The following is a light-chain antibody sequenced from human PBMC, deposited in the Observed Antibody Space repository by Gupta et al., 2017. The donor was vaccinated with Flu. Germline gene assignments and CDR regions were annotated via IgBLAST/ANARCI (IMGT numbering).Light chain of an antibody. Sequence: TATPTCTGNSNNVGNQGAAWLQQHQGHPPKLLSYRNNNRPSGISERFSASRSGNTASLTITGLQPEDETDYYCSAYDSSLGAWVFGGGTKLTVL. J-gene: IGLJ3*02. V-gene: IGLV10-54*04. CDR2: RNN. CDR1: SNNVGNQG. CDR3: SAYDSSLGAWV.